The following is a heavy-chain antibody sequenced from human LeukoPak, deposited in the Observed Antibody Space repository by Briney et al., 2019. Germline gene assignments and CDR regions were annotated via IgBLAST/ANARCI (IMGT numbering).Heavy chain of an antibody. CDR1: GYSFTTHW. V-gene: IGHV5-51*01. D-gene: IGHD6-19*01. CDR3: ARQGSGWHEGYYFDY. CDR2: FYPGDSDT. J-gene: IGHJ4*02. Sequence: GDSLKISCKASGYSFTTHWIGWVRQMPGKGLEWMGIFYPGDSDTRYSPSFQGQVTISADKSISIAYLQWSSLKASDTAMYYCARQGSGWHEGYYFDYWGQGTLVTVSS.